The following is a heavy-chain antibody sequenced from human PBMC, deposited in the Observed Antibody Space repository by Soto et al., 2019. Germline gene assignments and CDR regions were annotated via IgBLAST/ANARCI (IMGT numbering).Heavy chain of an antibody. D-gene: IGHD6-13*01. CDR2: INHSGST. J-gene: IGHJ4*02. CDR1: GGSFSGYY. CDR3: ASGQSNSWYYFDY. Sequence: SETLSLTCAVYGGSFSGYYWSWIRQPPGKGLEWIGEINHSGSTNYNPSLKSRITISVDTSKNQFSLKLSSVTAADTAVYYCASGQSNSWYYFDYWGQETLVTVSP. V-gene: IGHV4-34*01.